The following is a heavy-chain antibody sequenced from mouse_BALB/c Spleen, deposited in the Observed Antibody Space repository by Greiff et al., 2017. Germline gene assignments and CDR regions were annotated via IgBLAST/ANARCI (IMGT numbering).Heavy chain of an antibody. D-gene: IGHD1-1*01. V-gene: IGHV5-6-3*01. CDR3: ARDRDGSSFFDY. J-gene: IGHJ2*01. Sequence: EVKLVESGGGLVQPGGSLKLSCAASGFTFSSYGMSWVRQTPDKRLELVATINSNGGSTYYPDSVKGRFTISRDNAKNTLYLQMSSLKSEDTAMYYCARDRDGSSFFDYWGQGTTLTVSS. CDR1: GFTFSSYG. CDR2: INSNGGST.